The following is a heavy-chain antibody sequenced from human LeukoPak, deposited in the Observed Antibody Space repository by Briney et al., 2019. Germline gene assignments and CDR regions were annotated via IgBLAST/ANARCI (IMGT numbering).Heavy chain of an antibody. V-gene: IGHV3-72*01. CDR1: GLSLCNAW. CDR3: TSMFCYETGVYYPDH. D-gene: IGHD3-22*01. CDR2: SRNKGRDYSK. Sequence: GGSLRLSCVPSGLSLCNAWMTWVRQAPRKGRAWIGRSRNKGRDYSKVFSAFGKDTLTHSRDQPKDSLFPEMNSLETRDTAVYYCTSMFCYETGVYYPDHWGQGTLVTVSS. J-gene: IGHJ4*02.